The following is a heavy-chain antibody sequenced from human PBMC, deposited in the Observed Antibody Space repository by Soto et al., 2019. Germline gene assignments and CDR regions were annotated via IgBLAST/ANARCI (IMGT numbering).Heavy chain of an antibody. D-gene: IGHD3-22*01. CDR2: ISSDGSSR. CDR3: ASRRGDGYFEY. V-gene: IGHV3-30*04. CDR1: GFTFSTYP. J-gene: IGHJ4*02. Sequence: QVQLVESGGGVVQPGRSLRLSCAASGFTFSTYPMYWVHQAPGKGLEWLAFISSDGSSRYYADSVKGRFTISRDNSKNTLYLQMSSLRNEDTAVYYCASRRGDGYFEYWGQGTLVTVSS.